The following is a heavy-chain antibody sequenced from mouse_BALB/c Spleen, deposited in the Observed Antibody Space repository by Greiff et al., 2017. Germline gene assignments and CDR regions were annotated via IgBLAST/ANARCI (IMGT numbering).Heavy chain of an antibody. Sequence: VQLQQSGAELVRPGTSVKISCKASGYTFTNYWLGWVKQRPGHGLEWIGDIYPGGGYTNYNEKFKGKATLTADTSSSTAYMQLSSLTSEDSAVYFCARSASMITFAYWGQGTLVTVSA. CDR3: ARSASMITFAY. CDR1: GYTFTNYW. D-gene: IGHD2-4*01. CDR2: IYPGGGYT. J-gene: IGHJ3*01. V-gene: IGHV1-63*02.